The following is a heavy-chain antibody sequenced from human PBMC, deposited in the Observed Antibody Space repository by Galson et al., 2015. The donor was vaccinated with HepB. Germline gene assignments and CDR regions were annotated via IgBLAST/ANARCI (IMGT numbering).Heavy chain of an antibody. V-gene: IGHV1-69*04. CDR1: GGTFSSYT. Sequence: SVKVSCKASGGTFSSYTISWVRQAPGQGLEWMGRIIPILGIANYAQKFQGRVTITADKSTSTAYMELSSLRSEDTAVYYCARDLGAEIAAAVFGWFDPWGQGTLVTVSS. D-gene: IGHD6-13*01. CDR3: ARDLGAEIAAAVFGWFDP. J-gene: IGHJ5*02. CDR2: IIPILGIA.